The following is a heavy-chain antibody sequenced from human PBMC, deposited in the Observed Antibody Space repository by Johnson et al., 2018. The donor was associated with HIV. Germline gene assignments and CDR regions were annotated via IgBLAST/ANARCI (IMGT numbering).Heavy chain of an antibody. CDR1: GFTFSTYA. Sequence: VQLVESGGGLVQPGGSLRLSCAASGFTFSTYAMHWVRQAPGKGLEYVSAIGTAGDTYYPGSVKGRFTISRENAKNSLYLQMNSLRAGDTAVYYCARSHKLDSGAFDIWGQGTMVTVSS. V-gene: IGHV3-13*04. CDR3: ARSHKLDSGAFDI. J-gene: IGHJ3*02. CDR2: IGTAGDT. D-gene: IGHD1-26*01.